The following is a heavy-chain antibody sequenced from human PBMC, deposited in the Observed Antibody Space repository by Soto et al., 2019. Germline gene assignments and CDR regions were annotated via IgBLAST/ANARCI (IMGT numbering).Heavy chain of an antibody. J-gene: IGHJ5*01. V-gene: IGHV1-2*02. CDR3: ARGSAVGGNWFDS. D-gene: IGHD6-19*01. Sequence: VASVKVSCKASGYTFTAYYIHWVRQAPGQGLECMGWIKPNSGDTGYTQKFQGRVTMTRDTSISTAYMELSSLRSDDTAMYYCARGSAVGGNWFDSWGQGTLVTVSS. CDR2: IKPNSGDT. CDR1: GYTFTAYY.